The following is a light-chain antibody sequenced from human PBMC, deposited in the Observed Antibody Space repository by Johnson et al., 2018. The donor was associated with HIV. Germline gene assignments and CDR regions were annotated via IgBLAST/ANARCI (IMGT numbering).Light chain of an antibody. CDR2: END. J-gene: IGLJ1*01. CDR3: GTWDNSLSIGYV. V-gene: IGLV1-51*02. Sequence: QPVLTQPPSVSAAPGQRVTISCSGRGSNIGSHYVSWYQQLPGTAPKLLIFENDKRPSGIPYRFSGSKSGTSATLGITGLQAGDEADYYCGTWDNSLSIGYVFGTGTKVTVL. CDR1: GSNIGSHY.